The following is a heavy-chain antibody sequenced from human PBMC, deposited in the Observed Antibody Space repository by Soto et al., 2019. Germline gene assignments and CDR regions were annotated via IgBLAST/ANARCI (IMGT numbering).Heavy chain of an antibody. CDR2: IYYSGST. Sequence: SEILSLICTVCGGSISSGDYYWSWIRQPPGKGLEWIGYIYYSGSTYYNPSLKSRVTISVDTSKNQFSPKLSSVTAADTAVYYCARARYCISTSCPDHEDWFDPWGQGTLVTVSS. CDR1: GGSISSGDYY. D-gene: IGHD2-2*01. V-gene: IGHV4-30-4*01. J-gene: IGHJ5*02. CDR3: ARARYCISTSCPDHEDWFDP.